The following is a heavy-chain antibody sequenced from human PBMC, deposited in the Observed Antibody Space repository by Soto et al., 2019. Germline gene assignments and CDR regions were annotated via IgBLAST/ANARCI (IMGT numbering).Heavy chain of an antibody. CDR1: GFTLSTYS. Sequence: EVQLVESGGGLVQPGGSLRLSCAASGFTLSTYSMNWVRQAPGKGLEWVSDISSSGTTYYSDPVKGRFTISRDNAKTSLYLEIKNLRAEDTDVYFCARGRPYGSGQYDMAVWGQWTTVTVSS. CDR3: ARGRPYGSGQYDMAV. CDR2: ISSSGTT. J-gene: IGHJ6*01. V-gene: IGHV3-48*01. D-gene: IGHD3-10*01.